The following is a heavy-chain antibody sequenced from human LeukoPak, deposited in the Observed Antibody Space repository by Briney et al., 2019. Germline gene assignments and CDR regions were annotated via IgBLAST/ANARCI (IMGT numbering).Heavy chain of an antibody. J-gene: IGHJ4*02. Sequence: SETLSLTCAVSGYSISSGYYWGWIRQPPGKGLGWIGSISHSGSTFYNPSLKSRVIISVDTYKNQFSLKLSAVTAADTAVYYCARHPDSSGYYIGYWGQGTLVTVSS. CDR2: ISHSGST. CDR1: GYSISSGYY. CDR3: ARHPDSSGYYIGY. D-gene: IGHD3-22*01. V-gene: IGHV4-38-2*01.